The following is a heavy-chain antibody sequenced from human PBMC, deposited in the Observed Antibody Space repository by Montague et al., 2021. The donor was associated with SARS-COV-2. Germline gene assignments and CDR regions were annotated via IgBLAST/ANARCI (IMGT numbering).Heavy chain of an antibody. CDR1: GDSVSSDTAA. CDR2: TFYRSQWHT. CDR3: ARDGDYGGTWYSFLQN. D-gene: IGHD4-17*01. V-gene: IGHV6-1*01. Sequence: CAISGDSVSSDTAAWHWIRQSPSRGLGWLGRTFYRSQWHTDSAASVRSRISFSGDISKSQFSLHLNSVTPEDTAIYYCARDGDYGGTWYSFLQNWGQGTLVIVSS. J-gene: IGHJ1*01.